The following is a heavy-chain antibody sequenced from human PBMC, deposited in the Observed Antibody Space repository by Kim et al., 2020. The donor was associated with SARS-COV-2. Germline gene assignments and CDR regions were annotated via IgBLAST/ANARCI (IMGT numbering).Heavy chain of an antibody. D-gene: IGHD3-10*01. J-gene: IGHJ5*02. CDR2: IIPILGIA. V-gene: IGHV1-69*04. CDR1: GGTFSSYT. CDR3: ARDLITMVRGERTWFDP. Sequence: SVKVSCKASGGTFSSYTISWVRQAPGQGLEWMGRIIPILGIANYAQKFQGRVTITADKSTSTAYMELSSLRSEDTAVYYCARDLITMVRGERTWFDPWGQGTLVTVSS.